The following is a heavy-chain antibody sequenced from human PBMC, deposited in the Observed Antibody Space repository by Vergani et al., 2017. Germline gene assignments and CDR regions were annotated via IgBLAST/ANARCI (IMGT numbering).Heavy chain of an antibody. CDR1: GYTFTSYY. Sequence: QVQLVQSGAEVKKPGASVKVSCKASGYTFTSYYMHWVRQAPGQGLEWMGIINPSGGSTSYAQKFQGRVTMTTDTSTSTAYMELRSLRSDDTAVYYCARMIAACDYWGQGTLVTVSS. CDR2: INPSGGST. V-gene: IGHV1-46*01. J-gene: IGHJ4*02. D-gene: IGHD6-6*01. CDR3: ARMIAACDY.